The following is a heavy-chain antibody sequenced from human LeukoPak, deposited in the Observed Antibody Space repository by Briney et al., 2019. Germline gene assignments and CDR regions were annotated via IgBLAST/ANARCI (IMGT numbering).Heavy chain of an antibody. CDR1: GFTFGDY. J-gene: IGHJ4*02. Sequence: SGGSLRLSCTASGFTFGDYMTWVRQAPGKGLEWVGFIRSEAYGGTPEYAASVKGRFTISRDDSKSIAYLQMNSLKTEDTAVYYCTRDQTPYYWGQGTLVTVSS. CDR3: TRDQTPYY. V-gene: IGHV3-49*04. CDR2: IRSEAYGGTP.